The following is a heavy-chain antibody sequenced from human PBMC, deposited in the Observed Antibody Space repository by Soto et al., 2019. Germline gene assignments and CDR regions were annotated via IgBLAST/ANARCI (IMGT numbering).Heavy chain of an antibody. CDR2: ISPSGNS. Sequence: QVQLQESGPGLVKPSGTLSLTCAVSGASISDSKWWTWVRQSPGKGLEWIGEISPSGNSNYNPSLKGRVNISVDKSKNQSSLQLTAVTAAETAIEYCANKGGTYSFNWGQGTLVTVSS. V-gene: IGHV4-4*02. J-gene: IGHJ4*02. D-gene: IGHD2-15*01. CDR3: ANKGGTYSFN. CDR1: GASISDSKW.